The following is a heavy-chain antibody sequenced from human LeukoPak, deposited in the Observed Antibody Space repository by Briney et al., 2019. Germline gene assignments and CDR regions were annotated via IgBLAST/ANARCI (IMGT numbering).Heavy chain of an antibody. V-gene: IGHV3-23*01. Sequence: PGGSLRLSCAASGFTFSSYAMSWVRQAPGKGLEWVSAISGSGGSTYYADSVKGRFTISRDNSKNTLYLQMNSLRAEDTAVYYCAKGPLVVVAATLDYWGQGTLVTVSS. D-gene: IGHD2-15*01. CDR1: GFTFSSYA. CDR3: AKGPLVVVAATLDY. J-gene: IGHJ4*02. CDR2: ISGSGGST.